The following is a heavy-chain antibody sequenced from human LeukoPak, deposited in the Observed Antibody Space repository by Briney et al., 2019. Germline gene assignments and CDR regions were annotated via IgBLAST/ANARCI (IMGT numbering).Heavy chain of an antibody. J-gene: IGHJ5*02. CDR1: GYSFTSHY. CDR2: INPRGTGT. Sequence: ASVKVSCKASGYSFTSHYMHWVRQAPGQGLEWMGLINPRGTGTIYGARFKGRIIMTRDISTTTDYMKLSSLKSEDTAVYYCARDNTADEGRGWFDPWGQGTLVTVSS. CDR3: ARDNTADEGRGWFDP. D-gene: IGHD1-26*01. V-gene: IGHV1-46*01.